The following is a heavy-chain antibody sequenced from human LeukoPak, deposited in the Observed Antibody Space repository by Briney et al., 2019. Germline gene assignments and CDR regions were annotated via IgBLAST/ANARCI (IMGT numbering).Heavy chain of an antibody. CDR3: AGSYTQPTTY. D-gene: IGHD1-7*01. CDR2: ISYDGSNK. V-gene: IGHV3-30-3*01. Sequence: GGSLRLSCAASGFTFSSYAMHWVRQAPGKGLEWVAVISYDGSNKYYADSVKGRFTISRDNSKNTLYLQMNSLRAEDTAVYYCAGSYTQPTTYWGQGTLDTVSS. CDR1: GFTFSSYA. J-gene: IGHJ4*02.